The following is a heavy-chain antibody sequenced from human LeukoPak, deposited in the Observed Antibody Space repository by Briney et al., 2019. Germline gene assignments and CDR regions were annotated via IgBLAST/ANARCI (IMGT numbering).Heavy chain of an antibody. Sequence: SETLSLTCTVSGGSISSYYWSRIRQPPGKGLEWIGYIYYTGSTNYNPSLKSRVTISVDTSKNQFSLKLSSVTAADTAVYYCARGNDYDSSGYYIGYWGQGTLVTVSS. CDR2: IYYTGST. J-gene: IGHJ4*02. D-gene: IGHD3-22*01. CDR3: ARGNDYDSSGYYIGY. CDR1: GGSISSYY. V-gene: IGHV4-59*01.